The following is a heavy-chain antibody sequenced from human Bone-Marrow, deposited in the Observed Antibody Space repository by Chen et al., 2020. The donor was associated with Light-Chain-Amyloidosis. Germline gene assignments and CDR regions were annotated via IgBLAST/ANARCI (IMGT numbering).Heavy chain of an antibody. CDR1: GFSVSSNY. J-gene: IGHJ4*02. Sequence: EVQLMETGGGMIQPGGSLRLSCAVSGFSVSSNYMGWVRQAPGKGLEWVSLFHTGVTTYYTDSVKGRFTISRDNSKNTLYLQMNSLRAEDTAVYYCARDVLCSSSNTCNDYWGQGTLVTVSS. CDR3: ARDVLCSSSNTCNDY. V-gene: IGHV3-53*02. D-gene: IGHD2-2*01. CDR2: FHTGVTT.